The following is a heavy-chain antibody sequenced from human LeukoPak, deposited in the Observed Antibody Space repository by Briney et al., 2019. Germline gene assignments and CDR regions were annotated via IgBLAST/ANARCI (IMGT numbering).Heavy chain of an antibody. CDR3: ARDLAAAGTNSVY. CDR1: GGTFSSYA. D-gene: IGHD6-13*01. V-gene: IGHV1-69*05. CDR2: IIPIFGTA. Sequence: GASVKVSCKASGGTFSSYAISWVRQAPGQGLEWMGGIIPIFGTANYAQKFQGRVTITTDESTSTAYMELSSLRSEDTAVYYCARDLAAAGTNSVYWGQGTLVTVSS. J-gene: IGHJ4*02.